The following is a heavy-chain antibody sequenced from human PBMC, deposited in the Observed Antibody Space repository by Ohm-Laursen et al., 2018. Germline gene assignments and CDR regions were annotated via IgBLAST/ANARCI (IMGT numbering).Heavy chain of an antibody. Sequence: TLSFTCTVSGCSISSYYWSWIRQPPGKGLVWIGYIYYSGSTNYNPSLKSRVTISVDTSKNQFSLKLSSVTAADTAVYYCARAYCGGDCYSPWGQGTLVTVSS. V-gene: IGHV4-59*01. CDR3: ARAYCGGDCYSP. D-gene: IGHD2-21*02. J-gene: IGHJ5*02. CDR2: IYYSGST. CDR1: GCSISSYY.